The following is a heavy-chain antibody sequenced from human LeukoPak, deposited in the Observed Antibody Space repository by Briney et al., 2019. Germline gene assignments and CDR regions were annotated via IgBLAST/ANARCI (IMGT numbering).Heavy chain of an antibody. V-gene: IGHV4-30-4*01. CDR3: ARASIVATISGYSNSYYFDY. CDR2: IYYSGST. CDR1: GGSISSGDYY. D-gene: IGHD5-12*01. Sequence: PSETLSLTCTVSGGSISSGDYYWSWIRQPPGKGLEWIGYIYYSGSTYYNPSLKSRVTISVDTSKNQFSLKLSSVTAADTAVYYCARASIVATISGYSNSYYFDYWGQGTLVTVSS. J-gene: IGHJ4*02.